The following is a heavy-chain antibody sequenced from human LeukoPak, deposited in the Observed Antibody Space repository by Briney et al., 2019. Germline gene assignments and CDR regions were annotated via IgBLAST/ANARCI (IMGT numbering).Heavy chain of an antibody. CDR3: ARPNYYDASGYYYFDY. V-gene: IGHV3-23*01. J-gene: IGHJ4*02. CDR2: IGGRGGST. D-gene: IGHD3-22*01. CDR1: GFTFSSYW. Sequence: GGSLRLSCAASGFTFSSYWMSWVRQAPGKGLEWVSNIGGRGGSTFYADSVKGRFTISRDHSKNTVYLQMNSLRVEDTAVYYCARPNYYDASGYYYFDYWGQGTLVTVSS.